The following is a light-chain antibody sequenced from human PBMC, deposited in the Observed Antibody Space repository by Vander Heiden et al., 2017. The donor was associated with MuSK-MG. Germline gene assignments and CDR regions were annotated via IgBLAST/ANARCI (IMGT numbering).Light chain of an antibody. CDR2: NAV. J-gene: IGKJ1*01. CDR1: QSIMNNF. CDR3: QQDGTAPWA. V-gene: IGKV3-20*01. Sequence: EIVLTQSPGTLSLSPGERAALSCRASQSIMNNFLAWYQKKPGQAPRLLMYNAVTRAAGIADRFSGSRSGTDFTLTISILEPEDFAVYYCQQDGTAPWAFGQGTTVEVK.